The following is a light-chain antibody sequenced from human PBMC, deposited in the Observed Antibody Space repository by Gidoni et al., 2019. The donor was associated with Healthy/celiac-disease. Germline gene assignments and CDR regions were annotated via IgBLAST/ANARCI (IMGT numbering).Light chain of an antibody. CDR3: QQYYSTPYS. Sequence: DIVMTQSPDSLAVSLGERATINCKSSQSVFYSSNHKNYLAWYQQKPGQPPKLIIYWASTRESGVPDRFSGSGSGTDFTLTISSLQAEDVAVYYCQQYYSTPYSFXXXTKLEIK. V-gene: IGKV4-1*01. J-gene: IGKJ2*03. CDR2: WAS. CDR1: QSVFYSSNHKNY.